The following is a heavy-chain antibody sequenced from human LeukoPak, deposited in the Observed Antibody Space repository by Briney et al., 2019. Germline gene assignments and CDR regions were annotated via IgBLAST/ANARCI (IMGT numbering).Heavy chain of an antibody. D-gene: IGHD5-12*01. J-gene: IGHJ6*03. CDR3: AREGLYYYYMDV. CDR1: GGSISSYY. V-gene: IGHV4-59*01. CDR2: IYYSGST. Sequence: SETLSLTCTVSGGSISSYYWSWIRQPPGKGLEWIGYIYYSGSTNYNPSLKSRVTISVDTSKNQFSLKLSSVTAAVTAVYYCAREGLYYYYMDVWGKGTSVTVSS.